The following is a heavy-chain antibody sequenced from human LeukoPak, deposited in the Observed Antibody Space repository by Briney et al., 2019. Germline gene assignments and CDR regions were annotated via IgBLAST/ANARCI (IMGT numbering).Heavy chain of an antibody. D-gene: IGHD2-2*01. CDR1: SGSISSIDYY. CDR2: IYYRGST. CDR3: ARSYCNSTSCYAVGAFDF. Sequence: SETLSLTCTVSSGSISSIDYYWGWIRQPPGKGLESIGSIYYRGSTYYNPSLKSRVTISVDTSKNQISLKLSSVTAADTAVYYCARSYCNSTSCYAVGAFDFWGQGTMVTVS. J-gene: IGHJ3*01. V-gene: IGHV4-39*01.